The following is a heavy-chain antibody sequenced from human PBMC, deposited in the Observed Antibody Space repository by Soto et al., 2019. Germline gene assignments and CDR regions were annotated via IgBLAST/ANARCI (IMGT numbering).Heavy chain of an antibody. CDR2: IYDSGST. V-gene: IGHV4-59*01. CDR1: GGSIKNYY. D-gene: IGHD5-18*01. Sequence: SETLSLTRTVSGGSIKNYYWSWIRQPPGKGLEWIGYIYDSGSTNYNPSLKSRVTMSVDTSKNQFSLNLSSVTAADTAVYYCAREHGFSYGLNYFDPWGQGTLVTV. CDR3: AREHGFSYGLNYFDP. J-gene: IGHJ5*02.